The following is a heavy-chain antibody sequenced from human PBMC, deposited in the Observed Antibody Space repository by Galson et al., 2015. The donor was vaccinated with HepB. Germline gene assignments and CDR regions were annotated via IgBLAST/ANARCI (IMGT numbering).Heavy chain of an antibody. CDR1: GFIFSDYA. Sequence: SLRLSCAASGFIFSDYAMTWVRQAPGRGLEWVSFISHSGAYSYHADSVKGRFSISRDSANNSVYLQMNSLRAEDTAVYYCARDLSRSWSVFDIWGQGTTVTVSS. J-gene: IGHJ3*02. D-gene: IGHD6-13*01. V-gene: IGHV3-21*01. CDR2: ISHSGAYS. CDR3: ARDLSRSWSVFDI.